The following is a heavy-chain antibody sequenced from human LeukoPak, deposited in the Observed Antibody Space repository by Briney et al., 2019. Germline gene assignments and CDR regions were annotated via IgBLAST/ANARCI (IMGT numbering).Heavy chain of an antibody. J-gene: IGHJ4*02. CDR2: ISGSGGST. Sequence: PGGSLRLSCEASGFTFSSYAMSWVRQAPGKGLEWVSAISGSGGSTYYADSVKGRFTISRDNSKNTLYLQMNSLRAEDTAVYYCAKVGYSGYDALLFDYWGQGTLVTVSS. CDR3: AKVGYSGYDALLFDY. CDR1: GFTFSSYA. D-gene: IGHD5-12*01. V-gene: IGHV3-23*01.